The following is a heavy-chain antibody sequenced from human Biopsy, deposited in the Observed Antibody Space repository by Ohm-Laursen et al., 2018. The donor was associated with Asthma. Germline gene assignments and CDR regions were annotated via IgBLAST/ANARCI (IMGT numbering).Heavy chain of an antibody. Sequence: SLRLSCTAYGFSFSNFAIHWVRQAPGKGLEWVGVISKDASTQDYADSVKGRYTMARDKSKNSLNLQMNSLRAEETAVYLCARFVQVEEGVFWGQGTRVTGSP. CDR2: ISKDASTQ. CDR3: ARFVQVEEGVF. D-gene: IGHD3-10*02. V-gene: IGHV3-30*07. J-gene: IGHJ4*02. CDR1: GFSFSNFA.